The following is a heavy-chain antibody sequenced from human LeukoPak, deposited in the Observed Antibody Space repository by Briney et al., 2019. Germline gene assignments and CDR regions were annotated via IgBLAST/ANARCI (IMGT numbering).Heavy chain of an antibody. CDR1: VGPISSGSYY. V-gene: IGHV4-61*02. D-gene: IGHD5-18*01. CDR2: IYTSWST. CDR3: ARGLPGPFYYYYYMDV. Sequence: PSQTLSLTCTVSVGPISSGSYYWSWIRQPAGKGLEWIGRIYTSWSTNYNPSLKSRVTISVDTSKHQFSLKLSSVLAADTAVYYCARGLPGPFYYYYYMDVWGKGTTVTISS. J-gene: IGHJ6*03.